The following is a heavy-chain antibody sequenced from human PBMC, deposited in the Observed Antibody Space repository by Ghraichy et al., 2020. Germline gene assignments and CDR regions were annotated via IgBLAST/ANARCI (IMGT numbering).Heavy chain of an antibody. J-gene: IGHJ4*02. V-gene: IGHV4-31*03. CDR2: IYYSGST. D-gene: IGHD3-16*02. Sequence: SETLSLTCTVSGGSISSGGYYWSWIRQHPGKGLEWIGYIYYSGSTYYNPSLKSRVTISVDTSKNQFSLKLSSVTAADTAVYYCARGTRRNYDYIWGSYRYYYFDYWGQGTLVTVSS. CDR3: ARGTRRNYDYIWGSYRYYYFDY. CDR1: GGSISSGGYY.